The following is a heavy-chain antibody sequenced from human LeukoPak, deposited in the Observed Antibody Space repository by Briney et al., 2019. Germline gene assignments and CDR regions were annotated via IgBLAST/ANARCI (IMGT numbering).Heavy chain of an antibody. V-gene: IGHV1-2*02. J-gene: IGHJ6*04. CDR1: GYTFTGYY. Sequence: ASVKVSCKASGYTFTGYYMHWVRQAPGQGLEWMGWINPNSGGTNYAQKFQGRVTMTRDTSTSTVYMELSSLRSEDTAVYYCARVMFGYGDVWGKGTTVTISS. CDR3: ARVMFGYGDV. CDR2: INPNSGGT. D-gene: IGHD3-10*02.